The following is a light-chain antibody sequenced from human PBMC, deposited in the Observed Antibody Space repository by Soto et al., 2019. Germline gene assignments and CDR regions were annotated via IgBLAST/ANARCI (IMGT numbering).Light chain of an antibody. CDR3: QQSYSTLL. Sequence: DIQMTQSPSSLSASVGDRVTITCRASQSISSYLNWYQQKPGKAPKLLIYAASSLQSGVPSRFSGSGSGTDFTLTISSLQPDDFATYYCQQSYSTLLFGGGTKVEIK. J-gene: IGKJ4*01. CDR1: QSISSY. CDR2: AAS. V-gene: IGKV1-39*01.